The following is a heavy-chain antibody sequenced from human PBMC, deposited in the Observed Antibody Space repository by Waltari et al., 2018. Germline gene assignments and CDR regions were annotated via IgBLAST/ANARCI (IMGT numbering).Heavy chain of an antibody. J-gene: IGHJ4*01. V-gene: IGHV4-34*01. D-gene: IGHD2-21*01. Sequence: QVQLHQWGAGQLKPSETLSLTCAVSGESFLGYCWGWIRPSPGKGREWLGAIHYSGSTNSTPTLASRLRLSVDTTRKQFALRLTSVTAADAALYFCARYGEVPPNYFFDYWGQGTLVTVSS. CDR2: IHYSGST. CDR1: GESFLGYC. CDR3: ARYGEVPPNYFFDY.